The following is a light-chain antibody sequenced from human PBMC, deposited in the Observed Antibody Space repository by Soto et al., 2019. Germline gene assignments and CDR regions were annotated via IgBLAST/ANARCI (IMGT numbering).Light chain of an antibody. CDR3: MQGTHWPPYT. CDR1: QSLVYSDGDTY. CDR2: KVS. J-gene: IGKJ2*01. V-gene: IGKV2-30*01. Sequence: DVVMTQSPLSLPVTLGQPASISCRSSQSLVYSDGDTYLSWFQQRPGQSPRRLIYKVSNRDSGVPERFSGSGSGTDFTLKISRVEAEDVGVYYCMQGTHWPPYTFGQGTKLEIK.